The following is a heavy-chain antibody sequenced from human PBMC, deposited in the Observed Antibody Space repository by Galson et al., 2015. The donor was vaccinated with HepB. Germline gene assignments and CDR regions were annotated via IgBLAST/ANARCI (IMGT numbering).Heavy chain of an antibody. CDR1: GGPISSGDYY. CDR3: ARVSPYYDSSGYAHFDY. Sequence: TLSLTCTVSGGPISSGDYYWSWIRQPPGKGLEWIGYIYYSGSTYYNPSLKSRVTISVDTSKNQFSLKLSSVTAADTAVYYCARVSPYYDSSGYAHFDYWGQGTLVTVSS. D-gene: IGHD3-22*01. V-gene: IGHV4-30-4*01. J-gene: IGHJ4*02. CDR2: IYYSGST.